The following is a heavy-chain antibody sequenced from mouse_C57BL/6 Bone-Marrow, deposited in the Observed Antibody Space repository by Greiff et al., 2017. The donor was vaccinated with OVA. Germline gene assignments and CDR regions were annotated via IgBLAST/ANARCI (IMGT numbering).Heavy chain of an antibody. V-gene: IGHV1-82*01. CDR3: ARSYYYGSSYGY. Sequence: QVQLQQSGPELVKPGASVKISCKASGYAFSSSWMNWVKQRPGKGLEWIGRIYPGDGDTNYNGKFKGKATLTADKSSSTAYMQLSSLTSEDSAVYFCARSYYYGSSYGYWGQGTTLTVSS. J-gene: IGHJ2*01. CDR2: IYPGDGDT. CDR1: GYAFSSSW. D-gene: IGHD1-1*01.